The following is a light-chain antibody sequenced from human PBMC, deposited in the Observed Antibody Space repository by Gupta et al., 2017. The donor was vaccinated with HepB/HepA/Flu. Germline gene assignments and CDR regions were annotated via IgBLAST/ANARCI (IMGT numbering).Light chain of an antibody. CDR1: WSNIGDNP. Sequence: QSVVTQPPSVSEAPRQRVTISCSGSWSNIGDNPVNWSQQLPGKAPKLLIYYDDLLPSGVSDRFSGSKSGTSASLTISGLQSEDEADYYCAAWDDSLNGLVFGGGTKLTVL. J-gene: IGLJ3*02. CDR2: YDD. V-gene: IGLV1-36*01. CDR3: AAWDDSLNGLV.